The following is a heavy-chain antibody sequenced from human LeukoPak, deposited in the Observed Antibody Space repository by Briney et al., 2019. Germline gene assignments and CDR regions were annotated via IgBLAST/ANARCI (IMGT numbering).Heavy chain of an antibody. CDR2: TNSDGSST. CDR1: GFTFSSYW. Sequence: GGSLRLSCAASGFTFSSYWMHWVRQGPGKGLVWVSRTNSDGSSTNYADSVKGRFTISRDNAKNSLYLQMNSLRAEDTAVYYCATEIESSDEWLFQYYYHYYMDVWGKGTTVTVSS. J-gene: IGHJ6*03. V-gene: IGHV3-74*01. CDR3: ATEIESSDEWLFQYYYHYYMDV. D-gene: IGHD3-3*01.